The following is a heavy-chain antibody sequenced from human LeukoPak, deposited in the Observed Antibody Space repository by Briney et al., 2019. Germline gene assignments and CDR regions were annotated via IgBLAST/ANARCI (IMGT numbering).Heavy chain of an antibody. D-gene: IGHD2-21*02. J-gene: IGHJ4*02. CDR2: VKSDGSST. CDR1: GFTFSSYA. Sequence: TGGSLRLSCAASGFTFSSYAMHWVRHAPGKGLVWVSSVKSDGSSTSYADSVKGRFTISRDNARNTLYLQMNSLRAEDTAVYYCARDGFLGPVTAYLDYWGQGTPVTVSS. V-gene: IGHV3-74*01. CDR3: ARDGFLGPVTAYLDY.